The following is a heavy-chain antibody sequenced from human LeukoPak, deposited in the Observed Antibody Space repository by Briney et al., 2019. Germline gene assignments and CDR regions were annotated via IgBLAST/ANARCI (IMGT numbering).Heavy chain of an antibody. CDR1: GGTFSSYA. CDR2: IIPIFGTA. Sequence: ASVKVSCKASGGTFSSYAISWVRQAPGQGLEWMGGIIPIFGTANYAQKFQGRVTITADESTSTAYMELSSLRSEDTAVYYCARPRLLGYYDFWSGYWSSNTGSRSYYYYYMDVWGKGTTVTVSS. D-gene: IGHD3-3*01. V-gene: IGHV1-69*13. J-gene: IGHJ6*03. CDR3: ARPRLLGYYDFWSGYWSSNTGSRSYYYYYMDV.